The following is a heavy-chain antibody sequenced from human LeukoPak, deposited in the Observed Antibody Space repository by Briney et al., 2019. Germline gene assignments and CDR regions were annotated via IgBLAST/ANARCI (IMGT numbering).Heavy chain of an antibody. CDR1: GFTFSSYS. V-gene: IGHV3-21*01. CDR3: AREQDTYYYDSSGHDASDI. J-gene: IGHJ3*02. D-gene: IGHD3-22*01. CDR2: ISSSSSYI. Sequence: PGGSMRLSCAASGFTFSSYSMNWVRQAPGKGLEWVSSISSSSSYIYYADSVKGRFTISRDNAKNSLYLQMNSLRAEDTAVYYCAREQDTYYYDSSGHDASDIWGQGTMVTVSS.